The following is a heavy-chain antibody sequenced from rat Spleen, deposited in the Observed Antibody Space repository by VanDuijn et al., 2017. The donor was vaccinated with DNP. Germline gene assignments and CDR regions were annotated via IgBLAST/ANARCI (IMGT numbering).Heavy chain of an antibody. CDR2: IIYDGSGT. D-gene: IGHD1-10*01. Sequence: EVQLVESGGGLVQPGGSLKISCTASGFTFSDYNMAWVRQAPKKGLEWVAMIIYDGSGTYYGDSVKGRFTISRDNAKSTLYLQMNSLRSEETATYYCASVITTTGDAWGQGTSVTVSS. V-gene: IGHV5S10*01. J-gene: IGHJ4*01. CDR1: GFTFSDYN. CDR3: ASVITTTGDA.